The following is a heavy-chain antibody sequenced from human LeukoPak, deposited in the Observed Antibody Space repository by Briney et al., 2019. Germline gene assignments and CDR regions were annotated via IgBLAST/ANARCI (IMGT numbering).Heavy chain of an antibody. CDR2: ISYDGSKK. D-gene: IGHD2-15*01. J-gene: IGHJ4*02. CDR1: GFTFSSYA. Sequence: GSSLRLSCAASGFTFSSYAIHWVRQAPGKGLDWVALISYDGSKKYYADSVKGRFTISRDNSKNTVYLQMNSLRAEDTAVYYCAKHGLPLVVISAPLDYWGQGTLVTVAS. CDR3: AKHGLPLVVISAPLDY. V-gene: IGHV3-30*04.